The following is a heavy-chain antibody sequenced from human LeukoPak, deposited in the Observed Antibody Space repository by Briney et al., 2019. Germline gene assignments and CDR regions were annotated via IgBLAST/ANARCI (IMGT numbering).Heavy chain of an antibody. V-gene: IGHV3-33*08. CDR2: IWYDGSNK. CDR3: AREGGDYRFDP. J-gene: IGHJ5*02. D-gene: IGHD4-17*01. CDR1: GFTFSSYS. Sequence: GGSLRLSCAASGFTFSSYSMNWVRQAPGKGLEWVAVIWYDGSNKYYADSVKGRFTISRDNSKNTLYLQMNSLRAEDTAVYYCAREGGDYRFDPWGQGTLVTVSS.